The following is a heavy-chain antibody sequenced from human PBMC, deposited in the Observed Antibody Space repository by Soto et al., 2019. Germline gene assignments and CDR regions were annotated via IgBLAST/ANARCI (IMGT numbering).Heavy chain of an antibody. V-gene: IGHV6-1*01. CDR3: ARATAAAGTGAFDI. D-gene: IGHD6-13*01. Sequence: SETLSLTCAISGDSVSSNSAAWNWIRQSPSRGLEWLGRTYYRSKWYNDYAVSVKSRITINPDTSKNQFSLQLNSVTPEDTAVYYCARATAAAGTGAFDIWGQGTMVTVSS. CDR1: GDSVSSNSAA. J-gene: IGHJ3*02. CDR2: TYYRSKWYN.